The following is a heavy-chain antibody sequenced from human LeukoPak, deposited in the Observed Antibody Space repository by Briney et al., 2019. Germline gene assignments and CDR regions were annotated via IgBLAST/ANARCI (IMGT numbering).Heavy chain of an antibody. D-gene: IGHD5-18*01. CDR3: ARGGYSYGFDY. CDR1: GGSISSTDYY. Sequence: SQTLSLTCTVSGGSISSTDYYWRWIRQPPGEGLERIGYIYYSGSTYYNPSLKSRVMILVDTSKNQFSLKLSSVTAADTAIYYCARGGYSYGFDYWGQGTLVTVSS. J-gene: IGHJ4*02. V-gene: IGHV4-30-4*01. CDR2: IYYSGST.